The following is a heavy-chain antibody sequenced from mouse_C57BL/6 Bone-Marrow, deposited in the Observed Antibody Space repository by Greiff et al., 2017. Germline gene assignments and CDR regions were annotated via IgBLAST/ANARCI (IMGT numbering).Heavy chain of an antibody. Sequence: VQLQQSGAELVKPGASVKISCKASGYAFSSYWMNWVKQRPGKGLEWIGQIYPGDGDTNYNGTFKGKATLTAYKSSSTAYMQLSSLTSEDSAVYFWARRPGCWYFDVWGTGTTVTVSS. CDR2: IYPGDGDT. V-gene: IGHV1-80*01. CDR1: GYAFSSYW. J-gene: IGHJ1*03. CDR3: ARRPGCWYFDV.